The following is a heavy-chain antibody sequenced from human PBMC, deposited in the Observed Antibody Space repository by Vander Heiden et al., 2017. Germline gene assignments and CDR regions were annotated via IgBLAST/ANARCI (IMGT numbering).Heavy chain of an antibody. Sequence: LQLQESGPGLVKPSETLSPTCPVSGGSISSSSYDWGWIRRPPGKGLECIGRIYYSGSTYYNPALKRRVTITVDTTKNQCSLKLSSGTSADTAVYYCASHNWNDRTVGLGNFDYWGQGTLVTVSS. J-gene: IGHJ4*02. CDR2: IYYSGST. CDR1: GGSISSSSYD. CDR3: ASHNWNDRTVGLGNFDY. V-gene: IGHV4-39*01. D-gene: IGHD1-1*01.